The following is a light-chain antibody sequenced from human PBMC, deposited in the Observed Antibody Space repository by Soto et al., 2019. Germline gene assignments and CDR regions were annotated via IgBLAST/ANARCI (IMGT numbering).Light chain of an antibody. CDR2: YNN. V-gene: IGLV1-40*01. Sequence: QSVLTQPPSVSGAPGQRVTISCTGSSSNIGAGYDVHWYQQLPGTAPKLIMSYNNNWPSGVPDRFSGSKSGTSASLAITGLQAEDEADYYCQSYDSSLSALFGGGTKLTVL. J-gene: IGLJ2*01. CDR1: SSNIGAGYD. CDR3: QSYDSSLSAL.